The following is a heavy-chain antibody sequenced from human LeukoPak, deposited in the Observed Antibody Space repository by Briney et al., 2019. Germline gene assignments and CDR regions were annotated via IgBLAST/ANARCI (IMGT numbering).Heavy chain of an antibody. CDR1: GYSFTGYF. Sequence: GASVKVSCKTSGYSFTGYFIHWVRQAPGQGLEWMGWINPNDGGTNYAQKFQGRVTLTRDTSITTAYMELSSLISDDTAVYYCARDRPGYSSWFDPWGQGTLVTVSS. V-gene: IGHV1-2*02. D-gene: IGHD6-19*01. CDR3: ARDRPGYSSWFDP. J-gene: IGHJ5*02. CDR2: INPNDGGT.